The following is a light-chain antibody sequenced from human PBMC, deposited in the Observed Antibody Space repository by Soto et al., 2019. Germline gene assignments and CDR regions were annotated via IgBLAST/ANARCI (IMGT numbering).Light chain of an antibody. V-gene: IGKV1-27*01. CDR2: AAS. J-gene: IGKJ1*01. Sequence: DIQMTQSPSSLSASVGDRVTITCRASPGISNYLAWSQQKPAKVPTLLIYAASTLQSGVPSRFSGSGSGTDFPLTISSLQPEDVATYYCQKYNRAPTLTFGQGTKVELK. CDR3: QKYNRAPTLT. CDR1: PGISNY.